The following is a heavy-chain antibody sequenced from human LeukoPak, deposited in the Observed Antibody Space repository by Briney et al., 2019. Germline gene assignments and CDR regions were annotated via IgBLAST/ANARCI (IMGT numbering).Heavy chain of an antibody. CDR1: GFSFSKFS. D-gene: IGHD6-6*01. V-gene: IGHV3-64*01. J-gene: IGHJ4*02. CDR3: ARIAYSSSSDY. Sequence: GGSLRLSCAASGFSFSKFSMHWVRQAPGRGLESVSGISYNGDGTYYANSVKGRFTISRDNAKNSLYLQMSSLRVEDTAVYYCARIAYSSSSDYWGQGTLVTVSS. CDR2: ISYNGDGT.